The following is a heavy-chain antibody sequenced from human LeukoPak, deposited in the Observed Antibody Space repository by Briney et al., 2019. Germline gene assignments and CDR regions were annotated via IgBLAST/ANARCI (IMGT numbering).Heavy chain of an antibody. CDR3: ARRSGYDILTGYHDAFDY. CDR2: IYPGDSGT. J-gene: IGHJ4*02. D-gene: IGHD3-9*01. CDR1: GYSFTSYW. Sequence: GESLKISCKGSGYSFTSYWIGWVRQMPGKGLEWMGIIYPGDSGTRYSPSFQGQVTISADKSISTAYLQWSSLKASDTAMYYCARRSGYDILTGYHDAFDYWGQGTLVNVSS. V-gene: IGHV5-51*01.